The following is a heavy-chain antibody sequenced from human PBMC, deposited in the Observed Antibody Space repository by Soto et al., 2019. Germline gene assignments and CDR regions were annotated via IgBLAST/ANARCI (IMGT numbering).Heavy chain of an antibody. V-gene: IGHV1-18*04. CDR1: GYTFTSYG. CDR2: ISAYNGNT. D-gene: IGHD3-22*01. Sequence: ASVKVSCKASGYTFTSYGISWVRQAPGQGLEWMGWISAYNGNTNYAQKLRGRVTMTTDTSTSTAYMELRSLRSDDTAVYYCARDSPITTNYYFDYWGQGTLVTVS. J-gene: IGHJ4*02. CDR3: ARDSPITTNYYFDY.